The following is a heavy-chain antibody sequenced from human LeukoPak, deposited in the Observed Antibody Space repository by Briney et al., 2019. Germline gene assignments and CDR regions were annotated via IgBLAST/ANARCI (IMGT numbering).Heavy chain of an antibody. J-gene: IGHJ4*02. D-gene: IGHD6-19*01. Sequence: PGGSLRLSCAASGLTFSNYWMHWVRHAPGKGLVWISRINPDGSHTSYADSVKGRFTISRDNAKNTLYLQMNSLRVEDTAVYYCAQVRPPSGSGWYGGDDYWGQGILVTVSS. CDR3: AQVRPPSGSGWYGGDDY. CDR2: INPDGSHT. CDR1: GLTFSNYW. V-gene: IGHV3-74*01.